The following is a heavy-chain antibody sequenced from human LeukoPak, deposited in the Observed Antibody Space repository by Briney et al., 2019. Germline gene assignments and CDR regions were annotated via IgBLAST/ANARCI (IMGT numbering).Heavy chain of an antibody. CDR2: IYTSGST. Sequence: SETLSLTCTVSGGSISSSSYYWGWIRQPPGKGLEWIGRIYTSGSTNYNPSLKSRVTISVDTSKNQFSLKLSSVTAADTAVYYCARKQYYYDSTQYGGISWFDPWGQGTLVTVSS. J-gene: IGHJ5*02. CDR3: ARKQYYYDSTQYGGISWFDP. D-gene: IGHD3-22*01. V-gene: IGHV4-61*02. CDR1: GGSISSSSYY.